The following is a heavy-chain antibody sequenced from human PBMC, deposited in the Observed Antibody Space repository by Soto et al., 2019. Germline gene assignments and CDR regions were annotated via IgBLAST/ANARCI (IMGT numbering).Heavy chain of an antibody. D-gene: IGHD2-2*01. V-gene: IGHV3-23*01. CDR1: GFTFSSYA. Sequence: EVQLLESGGGLVQPGGSLRLSCAASGFTFSSYAMSWVRQAPGKGLEWVPAISGSGGSTYYADPVKGRFTISRDNSKNTLYLQMNSLRAEDTVVYYCAKDLGAGYCSSNSCYAGDYWGQGTLVTVS. CDR3: AKDLGAGYCSSNSCYAGDY. J-gene: IGHJ4*02. CDR2: ISGSGGST.